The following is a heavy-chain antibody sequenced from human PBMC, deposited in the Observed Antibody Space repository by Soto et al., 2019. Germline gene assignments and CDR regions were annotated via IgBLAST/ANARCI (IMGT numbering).Heavy chain of an antibody. J-gene: IGHJ3*02. CDR1: GFTFSSYG. CDR2: IWYDGSNK. D-gene: IGHD3-3*01. Sequence: PGGSLRLSCAASGFTFSSYGMHWVRQAPGKGLEWVAVIWYDGSNKYYADSVKGRFTISRDNSKNTLYLQMNSLRAEDTAVYYCARESPKYYDFWSGQGAFESWGQGTMVTVSS. V-gene: IGHV3-33*01. CDR3: ARESPKYYDFWSGQGAFES.